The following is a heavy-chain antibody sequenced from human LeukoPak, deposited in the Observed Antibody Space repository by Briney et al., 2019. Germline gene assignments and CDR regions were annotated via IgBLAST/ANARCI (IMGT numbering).Heavy chain of an antibody. CDR2: IYHSGRP. CDR1: GGSLTRGFSS. CDR3: ARGYGGSPEGLDP. D-gene: IGHD4-23*01. J-gene: IGHJ5*02. Sequence: PSETLSLTCAVSGGSLTRGFSSWNWIRQPPGKGLEWIGYIYHSGRPYYNPSLKSRVSMSVAKSKNHFSLILTSVTAADTAMYYCARGYGGSPEGLDPWGEGTLVIVSS. V-gene: IGHV4-30-2*01.